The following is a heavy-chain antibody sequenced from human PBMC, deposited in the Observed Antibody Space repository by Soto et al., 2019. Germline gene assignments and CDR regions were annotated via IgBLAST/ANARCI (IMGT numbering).Heavy chain of an antibody. D-gene: IGHD2-15*01. CDR2: INHSGST. CDR3: ARGGADCSGGSCYPSRYYYMDV. J-gene: IGHJ6*03. Sequence: EQLQQWGAGLLKPSETLSLTCAVYGGSFSGYYWSWIRQPPGKGLEWIGEINHSGSTNYNPSLKSRVTISVDTSKNQFSLKLSSVTAADTAVYYCARGGADCSGGSCYPSRYYYMDVWGKGTTVTVSS. CDR1: GGSFSGYY. V-gene: IGHV4-34*01.